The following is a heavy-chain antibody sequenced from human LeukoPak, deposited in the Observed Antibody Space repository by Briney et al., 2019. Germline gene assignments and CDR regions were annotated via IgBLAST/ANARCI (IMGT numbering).Heavy chain of an antibody. CDR1: GFTFSSYA. J-gene: IGHJ3*02. D-gene: IGHD2-8*01. V-gene: IGHV3-30-3*01. Sequence: PGGSVRLSCAASGFTFSSYAMHWVRQAPGKGLEWVAVISYDGSNKYYADSVKGRFTISRDNSKNTLYLQMNSLRAEDTAVYYCASEYIVLIPGYPSTHHAFDIWGQGKMVTVSS. CDR2: ISYDGSNK. CDR3: ASEYIVLIPGYPSTHHAFDI.